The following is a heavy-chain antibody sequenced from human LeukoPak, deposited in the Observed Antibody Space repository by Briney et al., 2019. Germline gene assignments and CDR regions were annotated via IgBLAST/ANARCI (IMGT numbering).Heavy chain of an antibody. D-gene: IGHD3-16*01. CDR1: GYTFSSYG. CDR2: ISAYNGDT. V-gene: IGHV1-18*01. Sequence: GASVKVSCTASGYTFSSYGFSWVRQAPGQGLEWMGWISAYNGDTNYAQNVQGRVTMTTDTSTSTVYMELSSLRSEDTAVYYCASYLSLWGVDAFDIWGQGTMVTVSS. CDR3: ASYLSLWGVDAFDI. J-gene: IGHJ3*02.